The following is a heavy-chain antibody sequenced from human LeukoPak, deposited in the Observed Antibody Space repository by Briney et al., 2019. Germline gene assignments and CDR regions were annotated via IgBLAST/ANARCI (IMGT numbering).Heavy chain of an antibody. CDR1: GFTFSGYK. D-gene: IGHD3-22*01. V-gene: IGHV3-64D*06. CDR3: VKANYDSGGHYYGFDY. Sequence: GGSLRLSCSASGFTFSGYKMHWVRQAPGKGLEYVSAISSNGGSRHYVDSVRGRFTISRDNSKNTLYLQMSSLRAEDTAVYYCVKANYDSGGHYYGFDYWGQGTLVTVSS. J-gene: IGHJ4*02. CDR2: ISSNGGSR.